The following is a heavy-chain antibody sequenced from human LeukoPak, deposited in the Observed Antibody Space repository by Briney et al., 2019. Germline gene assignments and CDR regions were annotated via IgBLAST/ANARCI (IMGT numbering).Heavy chain of an antibody. CDR1: GGSISSYY. D-gene: IGHD6-19*01. CDR3: AGRAQTTGWSFDY. Sequence: SETLSLTCTVSGGSISSYYWSWIRQPAGKGLEWIGQIHTGGSTNYNPSLKSRVAMSVDTSKNQFSLELSSVTAADTAVYYCAGRAQTTGWSFDYWGQGALVTVSS. J-gene: IGHJ4*02. CDR2: IHTGGST. V-gene: IGHV4-4*07.